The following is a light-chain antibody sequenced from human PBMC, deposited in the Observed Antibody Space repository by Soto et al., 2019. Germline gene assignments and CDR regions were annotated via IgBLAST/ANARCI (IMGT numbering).Light chain of an antibody. CDR2: AAS. CDR3: HQTDSIPET. Sequence: DIQMTQSPSSLSASVGDTVTITCRASQSISLFLNWYQQKPGKAPKLLIYAASSLQSGVPSRFTGNGSGIDFTLTISSLQPEDFATYYCHQTDSIPETFGQGTKVEIK. J-gene: IGKJ1*01. V-gene: IGKV1-39*01. CDR1: QSISLF.